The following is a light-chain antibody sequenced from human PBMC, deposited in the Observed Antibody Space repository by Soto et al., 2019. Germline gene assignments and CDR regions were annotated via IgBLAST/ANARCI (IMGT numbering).Light chain of an antibody. CDR2: SND. J-gene: IGLJ1*01. CDR1: SSNIACNT. Sequence: QSVLTQPPSASGTPGQRVTVSCSGSSSNIACNTVNWYQQLPGTAPKLLIYSNDQRPSGVPDRFSASKSGTSASLAISGLQSEDEADYYCASWDDSLNGHVFGTGTKLTVL. CDR3: ASWDDSLNGHV. V-gene: IGLV1-44*01.